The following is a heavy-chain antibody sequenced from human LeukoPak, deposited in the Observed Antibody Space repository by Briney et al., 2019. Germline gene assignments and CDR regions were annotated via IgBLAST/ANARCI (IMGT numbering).Heavy chain of an antibody. J-gene: IGHJ4*02. D-gene: IGHD5-12*01. CDR2: IYHSGST. Sequence: PSETLSLTCTVSGGSISSSSYYWGWIRQPPGKGLEWIGSIYHSGSTYYNPSLKSRVTTSVDTSKNQFSLRLSSVTAADTALYYCARFDDSGCGDYWGQGTLVTVSS. CDR1: GGSISSSSYY. V-gene: IGHV4-39*07. CDR3: ARFDDSGCGDY.